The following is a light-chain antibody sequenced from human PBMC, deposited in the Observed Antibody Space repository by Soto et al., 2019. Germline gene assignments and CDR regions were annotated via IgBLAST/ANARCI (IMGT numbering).Light chain of an antibody. V-gene: IGLV1-47*01. CDR1: SSNIGSNY. CDR3: AAWDDSLSGPV. J-gene: IGLJ2*01. Sequence: VLTQPPSAXGTPGQRVTISCSGSSSNIGSNYVYWYQQLPGTAPKLLIYRNNQRPSGVPDRFSGSKSGTSASLAISGLRSEDEADYYCAAWDDSLSGPVFGGGTKVTVL. CDR2: RNN.